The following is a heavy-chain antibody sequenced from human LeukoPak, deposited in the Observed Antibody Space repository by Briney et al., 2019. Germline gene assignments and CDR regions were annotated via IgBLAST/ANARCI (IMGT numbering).Heavy chain of an antibody. Sequence: GGSLRLSCAASGFSFSNAWMSWVRQAPGKGLEWIGRIKSKTDGGTTDYAAPAKGRFTISRDDSQNTLYLQMNSLKTEDTAVYYCTTAMKWEFPFDYWGQGTLVTVSS. CDR1: GFSFSNAW. CDR3: TTAMKWEFPFDY. V-gene: IGHV3-15*01. CDR2: IKSKTDGGTT. D-gene: IGHD1-26*01. J-gene: IGHJ4*02.